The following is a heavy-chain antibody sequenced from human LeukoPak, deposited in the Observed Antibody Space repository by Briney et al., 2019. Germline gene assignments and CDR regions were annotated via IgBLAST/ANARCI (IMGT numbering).Heavy chain of an antibody. D-gene: IGHD3-16*01. V-gene: IGHV4-34*01. CDR1: GGSFSGYY. CDR3: ARGRSHIRRGRAFDV. CDR2: IDHSGSA. J-gene: IGHJ3*01. Sequence: PSQTLSLTCAVYGGSFSGYYWNWIRQPPGKGLEWIGEIDHSGSAKYNPSLKSRVTISADTPKKQFSLKLSSVTAADTAVYYCARGRSHIRRGRAFDVWGQGTMVTVSS.